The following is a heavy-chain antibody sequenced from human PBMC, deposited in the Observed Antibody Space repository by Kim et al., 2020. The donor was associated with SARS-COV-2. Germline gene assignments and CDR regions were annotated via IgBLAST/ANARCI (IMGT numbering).Heavy chain of an antibody. V-gene: IGHV3-30*18. J-gene: IGHJ6*02. D-gene: IGHD1-7*01. CDR1: GFTFSSYG. Sequence: GGSLRLSCAASGFTFSSYGMHWVRQAPGKGLEWVALISYDGSNKYSADSVKGRFTISRDNSKNTLYLQMNSLRAEDTAVYYCAKDEGITGTLLGYYGMDVWGQETTVTVSS. CDR2: ISYDGSNK. CDR3: AKDEGITGTLLGYYGMDV.